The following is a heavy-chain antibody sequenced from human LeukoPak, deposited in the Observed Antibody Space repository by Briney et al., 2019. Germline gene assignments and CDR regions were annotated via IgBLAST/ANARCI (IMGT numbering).Heavy chain of an antibody. J-gene: IGHJ6*03. Sequence: PSETLSLTCTVSGGSISSYYWSWIRQPAGKGLEWIGRIYTSGSTNYNPSLKSRVTMSVDTSKNQFSLKLSSVTAADTAVYYCARVVWGGAAAGTPNYYYMDVWGKGTTVTVSS. CDR3: ARVVWGGAAAGTPNYYYMDV. V-gene: IGHV4-4*07. CDR2: IYTSGST. CDR1: GGSISSYY. D-gene: IGHD6-13*01.